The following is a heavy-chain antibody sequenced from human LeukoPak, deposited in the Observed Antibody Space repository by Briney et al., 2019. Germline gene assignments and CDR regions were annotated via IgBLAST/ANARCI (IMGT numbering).Heavy chain of an antibody. CDR3: ASTSGYYYMDV. CDR2: IYYSGST. D-gene: IGHD2-2*01. J-gene: IGHJ6*03. CDR1: GGSISSNSYY. Sequence: PSETLSLTCTVSGGSISSNSYYWGWIRQSPGKGLEWIGYIYYSGSTNYNPSLKSRVTISVDTSKNQFSLKLSSVTAADTAVYYCASTSGYYYMDVWGKGTTVTVSS. V-gene: IGHV4-61*05.